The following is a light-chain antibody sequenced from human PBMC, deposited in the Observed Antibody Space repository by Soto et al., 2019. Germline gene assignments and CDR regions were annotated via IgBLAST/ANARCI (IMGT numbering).Light chain of an antibody. Sequence: TKSRAPRSVSPCHRLSLSYRASQYIGSAVAWYHQRSGQAPRLLIFEASGRVPTTPARFSGSVSGTEFTLTISSLESEDFAVYFCQQYGDCPRTFGQGTKVDIK. V-gene: IGKV3-15*01. CDR2: EAS. CDR1: QYIGSA. CDR3: QQYGDCPRT. J-gene: IGKJ1*01.